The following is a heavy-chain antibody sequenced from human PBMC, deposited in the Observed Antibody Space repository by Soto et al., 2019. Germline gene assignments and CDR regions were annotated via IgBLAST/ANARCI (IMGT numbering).Heavy chain of an antibody. CDR3: AGFIAADGTCGFDP. CDR2: ISAYNGNT. Sequence: ASVKVSCKASGYTFTSYGISWVRQAPGQGLEWMGWISAYNGNTNYAQKLQGRVTMTTDTSTSTAYMELRSLRSGDTAVYYCAGFIAADGTCGFDPWGQGTLVTASS. D-gene: IGHD6-13*01. CDR1: GYTFTSYG. V-gene: IGHV1-18*01. J-gene: IGHJ5*02.